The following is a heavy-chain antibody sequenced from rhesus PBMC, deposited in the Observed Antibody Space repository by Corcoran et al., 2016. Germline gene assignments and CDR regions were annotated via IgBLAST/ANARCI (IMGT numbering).Heavy chain of an antibody. V-gene: IGHV3-54*02. J-gene: IGHJ5-1*01. Sequence: EVQLVESGGGLVQPGGSLRLSCAGSGFTFRAFGIHWVRQAPGKGVEWVAIISSDGSNKYFADSVKDRFKISRDNSNNILYLQMNNRKLEDTAVYYCTRFDVWGPGVRVTVSS. CDR3: TRFDV. CDR1: GFTFRAFG. CDR2: ISSDGSNK.